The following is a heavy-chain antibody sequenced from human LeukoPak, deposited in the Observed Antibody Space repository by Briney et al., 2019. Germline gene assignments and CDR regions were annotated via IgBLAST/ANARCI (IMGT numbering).Heavy chain of an antibody. D-gene: IGHD1-26*01. CDR2: ISPTSAYI. CDR1: GFTLSGHS. J-gene: IGHJ4*02. CDR3: AKGEYSGSYLFDY. Sequence: GGSLRLSCAATGFTLSGHSMNWVRQAPGKGLDWVSSISPTSAYIYYQDSVKGRFTISRDDAKNSLYLQMNSLRAEDTALYYCAKGEYSGSYLFDYWGQGTLVTVSS. V-gene: IGHV3-21*04.